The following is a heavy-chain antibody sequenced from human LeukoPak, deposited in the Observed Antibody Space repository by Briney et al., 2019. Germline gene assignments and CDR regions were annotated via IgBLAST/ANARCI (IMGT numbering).Heavy chain of an antibody. CDR1: RFTFSNYE. D-gene: IGHD4-17*01. V-gene: IGHV3-23*05. Sequence: GGSLRLSCAASRFTFSNYEMHWVRQAPGKGLEWVSAIASSVTTTYYADSVKGRFTISRDNSKNMLYLQMNSLRAEDTAVYYCAKYQQRFFEYWGQGTLVTVSS. CDR3: AKYQQRFFEY. J-gene: IGHJ4*02. CDR2: IASSVTTT.